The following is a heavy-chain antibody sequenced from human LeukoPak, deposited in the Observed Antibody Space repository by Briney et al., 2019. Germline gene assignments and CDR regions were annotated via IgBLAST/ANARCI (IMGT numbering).Heavy chain of an antibody. CDR3: ARDPEVYYYMNV. Sequence: PGGSLRLSCAASGFTFSSYGMYWVRQAPGKGLEWVAFTRYDGSNKYYADSVKGRFTISRDNTKNTLYLQMNSLRAEDTAVYYCARDPEVYYYMNVWGKGTTVTVSS. J-gene: IGHJ6*03. CDR2: TRYDGSNK. CDR1: GFTFSSYG. V-gene: IGHV3-30*02.